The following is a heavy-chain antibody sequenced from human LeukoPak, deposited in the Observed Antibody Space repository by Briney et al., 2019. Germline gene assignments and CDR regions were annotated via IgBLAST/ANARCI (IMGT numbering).Heavy chain of an antibody. J-gene: IGHJ4*02. CDR2: ISGSGGST. D-gene: IGHD3-22*01. V-gene: IGHV3-23*01. Sequence: GGSLRLSCAASGFTFSGYAMSWVRQAPGKGLEWVSAISGSGGSTYYADSVKGRFTISRDNSKNTLYLQMNSLRAEDTAVYYCAKLRDYYDSSGYKYYFDYWGQGTLVTVSS. CDR3: AKLRDYYDSSGYKYYFDY. CDR1: GFTFSGYA.